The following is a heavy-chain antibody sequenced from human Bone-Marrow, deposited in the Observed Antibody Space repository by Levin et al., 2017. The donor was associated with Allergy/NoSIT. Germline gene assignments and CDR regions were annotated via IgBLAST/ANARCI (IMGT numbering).Heavy chain of an antibody. V-gene: IGHV4-59*08. J-gene: IGHJ2*01. CDR1: GGSISSFY. Sequence: PSETLSLTCTVSGGSISSFYWGWIRQPPGKGLEWIGYISYSGSTTVNPSLKSRVAISKDTSKNQFSLQLSSVTAAETAVYYCARLGTLCTNAVCHHYYYFDLWGRGTLVTVSS. D-gene: IGHD2-8*01. CDR3: ARLGTLCTNAVCHHYYYFDL. CDR2: ISYSGST.